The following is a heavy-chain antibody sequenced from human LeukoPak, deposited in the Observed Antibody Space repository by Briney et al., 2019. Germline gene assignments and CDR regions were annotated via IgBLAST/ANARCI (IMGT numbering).Heavy chain of an antibody. D-gene: IGHD3-10*01. J-gene: IGHJ4*02. CDR2: INPSGGST. V-gene: IGHV1-46*01. CDR3: ARAQGGITMPIDY. CDR1: GYTFTSYY. Sequence: ASVKVSCKASGYTFTSYYMHWVRQAPGQGLELMGIINPSGGSTSYAQKFQGRVTMTRDMSTSTVYMELSSLRSEDTAVYYCARAQGGITMPIDYWGQGTLVTVSS.